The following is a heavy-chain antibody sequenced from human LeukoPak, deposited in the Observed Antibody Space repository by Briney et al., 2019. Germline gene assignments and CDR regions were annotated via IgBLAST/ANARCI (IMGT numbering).Heavy chain of an antibody. CDR2: INPNSGAT. V-gene: IGHV1-2*02. J-gene: IGHJ4*02. CDR1: GYIFTGYY. D-gene: IGHD6-19*01. CDR3: ARDPSFGGWYYFDY. Sequence: EASVKVSCKASGYIFTGYYIHWVRQAPGQGLEWMGWINPNSGATNYAQNFQGRVTMTRDTSISTAYMDLSRLRSDDTAVYYCARDPSFGGWYYFDYWGQGTLVTVSS.